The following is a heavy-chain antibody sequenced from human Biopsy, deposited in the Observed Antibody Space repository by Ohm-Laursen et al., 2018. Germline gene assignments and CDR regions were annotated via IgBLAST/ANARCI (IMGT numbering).Heavy chain of an antibody. Sequence: GTLSLTCIVSGGSLSSYSWSWIRQPAGKGLGWIGQIYTSGITNYNPSLKSRVTMSVDTSKNKFSLRVSSVTAADTAVYYCARDRVRRGWFDPWGQGTLVTVSS. J-gene: IGHJ5*02. CDR2: IYTSGIT. V-gene: IGHV4-4*07. D-gene: IGHD1-14*01. CDR3: ARDRVRRGWFDP. CDR1: GGSLSSYS.